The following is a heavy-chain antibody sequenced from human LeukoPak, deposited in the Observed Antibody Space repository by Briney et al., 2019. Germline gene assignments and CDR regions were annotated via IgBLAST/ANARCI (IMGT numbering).Heavy chain of an antibody. CDR1: GGSISGYY. CDR2: IYYSGST. J-gene: IGHJ6*03. V-gene: IGHV4-59*01. Sequence: PSETLSLTCTVSGGSISGYYWSWIRQPPGKGLEWIGYIYYSGSTNYNPSPKSRVTISVDTSKNQFSLKLSSVTAADTAVYYCAREVHYYYYYYMDVWGKGTTVTVSS. CDR3: AREVHYYYYYYMDV.